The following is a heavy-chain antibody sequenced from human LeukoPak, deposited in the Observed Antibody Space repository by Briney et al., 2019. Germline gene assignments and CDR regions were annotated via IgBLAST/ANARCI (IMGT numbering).Heavy chain of an antibody. V-gene: IGHV3-23*01. CDR3: AELGITMIGGV. D-gene: IGHD3-10*02. CDR1: GFIFSSHG. J-gene: IGHJ6*04. Sequence: PGGSLRLSCAASGFIFSSHGMNWVRQAPGKGLEWVSGISPSGDATFYADSVKGRFTISRDNSKNTVYLQMDSLRAEDTAVYYCAELGITMIGGVWGKGTTVTISS. CDR2: ISPSGDAT.